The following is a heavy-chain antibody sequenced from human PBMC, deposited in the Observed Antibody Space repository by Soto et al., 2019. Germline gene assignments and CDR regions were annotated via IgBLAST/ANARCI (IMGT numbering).Heavy chain of an antibody. CDR1: GFTFSSYG. V-gene: IGHV3-23*01. CDR2: ISGSGAGT. CDR3: AKMGCSSTSCPRAFDY. Sequence: GSLRLSCAASGFTFSSYGMHWVRQAPGKGLEWVSVISGSGAGTHYADSVKGRFTISRDNSKNTLYLQMNSLRAEDASLYYCAKMGCSSTSCPRAFDYWGQGTLVTVSS. J-gene: IGHJ4*02. D-gene: IGHD2-2*01.